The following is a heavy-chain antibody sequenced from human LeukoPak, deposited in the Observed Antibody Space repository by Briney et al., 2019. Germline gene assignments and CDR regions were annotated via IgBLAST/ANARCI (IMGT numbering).Heavy chain of an antibody. V-gene: IGHV3-23*01. CDR2: IIGSGSST. D-gene: IGHD6-19*01. Sequence: PGGSLRLSCAASGFTFSSYAMSWVRQAPGKGLEWVSAIIGSGSSTYYADSVKGRFTISRDNSKNTLYLQMNSLRADDTAVYYCAKDARRSSGWYFFDHWGQGTLVAVSS. CDR3: AKDARRSSGWYFFDH. J-gene: IGHJ4*02. CDR1: GFTFSSYA.